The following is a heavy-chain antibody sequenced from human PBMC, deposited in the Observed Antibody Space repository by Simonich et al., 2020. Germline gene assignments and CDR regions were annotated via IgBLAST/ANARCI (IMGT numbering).Heavy chain of an antibody. J-gene: IGHJ4*02. D-gene: IGHD5-12*01. CDR3: ARHDRWLQFYFDY. V-gene: IGHV4-59*08. Sequence: QVQLQESGPGLVKPSETLSLTCTVSGGSISSYYWSWIRQPQGKGLEWIGYIYYSASTNHNPSRKSRVTISVDTSKNQFSLKLSSVTAADTAVYYCARHDRWLQFYFDYWGQGTLVTVSS. CDR1: GGSISSYY. CDR2: IYYSAST.